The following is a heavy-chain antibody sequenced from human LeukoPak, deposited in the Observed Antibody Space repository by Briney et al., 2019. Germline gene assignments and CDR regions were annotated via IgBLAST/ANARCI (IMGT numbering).Heavy chain of an antibody. CDR3: ARGPYGGYYYMDV. CDR2: IIPIFGTA. V-gene: IGHV1-69*05. Sequence: SVKVSCKASGGTFSSYAISWGRQAPGQGVGWMGGIIPIFGTANYAQKLQGTVPITTHETPSTGYLELSSLRSEDTAVYYCARGPYGGYYYMDVWGKGTTVTVSS. D-gene: IGHD3-16*01. CDR1: GGTFSSYA. J-gene: IGHJ6*03.